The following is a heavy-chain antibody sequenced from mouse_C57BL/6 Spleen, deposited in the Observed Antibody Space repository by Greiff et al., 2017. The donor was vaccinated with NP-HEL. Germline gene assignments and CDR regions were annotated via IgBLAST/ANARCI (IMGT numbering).Heavy chain of an antibody. CDR3: AREEVLLRGFAY. D-gene: IGHD1-1*01. CDR1: GFSLTSYA. CDR2: IWTGGGT. V-gene: IGHV2-9-1*01. Sequence: VQLVESGPGLVAPSQSLSITCTVSGFSLTSYAISWVRQPPGKGLEWLGVIWTGGGTNYNSARTSRLSISKDNSKSQVFLKMNSLQTDDTARYYCAREEVLLRGFAYWGQGTLVTVSA. J-gene: IGHJ3*01.